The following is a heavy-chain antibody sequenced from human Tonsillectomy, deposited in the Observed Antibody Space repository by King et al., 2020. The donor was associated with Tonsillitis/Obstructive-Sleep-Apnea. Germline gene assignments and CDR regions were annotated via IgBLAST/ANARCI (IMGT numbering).Heavy chain of an antibody. V-gene: IGHV4-4*02. CDR3: ARDRGEMITFGGVIVARGAFDI. CDR2: IYHSGST. D-gene: IGHD3-16*02. J-gene: IGHJ3*02. CDR1: GGSISSSNW. Sequence: VQLQESGPGLVKPSGTLSLTCAVSGGSISSSNWWSWVRQPPGKGLEWIGEIYHSGSTHYNPSLKSRVTISVDKSKNQFSLKLSSVTAADTAVYYCARDRGEMITFGGVIVARGAFDIWGQGTMVTVSS.